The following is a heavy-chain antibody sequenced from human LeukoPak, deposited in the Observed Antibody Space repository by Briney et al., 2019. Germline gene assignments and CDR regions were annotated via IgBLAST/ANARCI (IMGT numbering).Heavy chain of an antibody. J-gene: IGHJ4*02. CDR2: INPNSGGT. D-gene: IGHD5-18*01. V-gene: IGHV1-2*02. Sequence: ASVKVSCKASGYTFTGYYMHWVRQAPGQGLEWMGWINPNSGGTNYAQKFQGRVTMTRDTSISTAYMELSRLRSDDTAVYYCARDVDTAMEVDYWGQGALVTVSS. CDR3: ARDVDTAMEVDY. CDR1: GYTFTGYY.